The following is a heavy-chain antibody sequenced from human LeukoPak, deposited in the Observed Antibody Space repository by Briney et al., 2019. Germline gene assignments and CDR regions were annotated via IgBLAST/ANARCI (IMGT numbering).Heavy chain of an antibody. Sequence: SETLSLTCTVSGGSISSYYWSWIRQPPGKGLEWIGYIYYSGSTNYNPSLKSRVTISVDTSKNQFSLKLRSVTAADTAVYYCAREAYCSSTSCWGGFSSSVYYYYYYMDVWGKGTTVTVSS. CDR1: GGSISSYY. D-gene: IGHD2-2*01. J-gene: IGHJ6*03. CDR2: IYYSGST. CDR3: AREAYCSSTSCWGGFSSSVYYYYYYMDV. V-gene: IGHV4-59*01.